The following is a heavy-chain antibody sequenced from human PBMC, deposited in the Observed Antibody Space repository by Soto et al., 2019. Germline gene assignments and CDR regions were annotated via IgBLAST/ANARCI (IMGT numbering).Heavy chain of an antibody. CDR3: ARGAGVVVVAATKYFDY. V-gene: IGHV4-59*01. J-gene: IGHJ4*02. CDR1: GGSISSYY. CDR2: IYYSGST. Sequence: SETLSLTCTVSGGSISSYYWSWIRQPPGKGLEWIGYIYYSGSTNYNPSLKSRVTISVDTSKNQFSLKLSSVTAADTAAYYCARGAGVVVVAATKYFDYWGQGTLVTVSS. D-gene: IGHD2-15*01.